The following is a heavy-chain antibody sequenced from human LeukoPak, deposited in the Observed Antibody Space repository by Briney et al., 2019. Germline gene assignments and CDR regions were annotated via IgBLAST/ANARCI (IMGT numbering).Heavy chain of an antibody. V-gene: IGHV3-23*01. CDR3: AKDQPYYYDSSGYDY. CDR1: GFTFSSYA. J-gene: IGHJ4*02. Sequence: PGGSLRLSCAASGFTFSSYAMSWVRQALGKGLEWVSAISGSGGSTYYADSVKGRFTISRDNSKNTLYLQMNSLRAEDTAVYYCAKDQPYYYDSSGYDYWGQGTLVTVSS. CDR2: ISGSGGST. D-gene: IGHD3-22*01.